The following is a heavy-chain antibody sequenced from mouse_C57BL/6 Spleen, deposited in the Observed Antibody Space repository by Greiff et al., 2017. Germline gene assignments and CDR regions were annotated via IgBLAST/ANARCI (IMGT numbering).Heavy chain of an antibody. CDR3: TRGLLFFDY. V-gene: IGHV1-15*01. CDR2: IDPETGGT. D-gene: IGHD2-10*01. CDR1: GYTFTDYD. Sequence: QVPLPQSGAELVRPWASVTLSCKASGYTFTDYDMHWVKQTPVHGLEWIGAIDPETGGTAYNQKFKGKAILTADKSCSTAFMELHRLSAEDSTFYYCTRGLLFFDYWGQGTTLTVSS. J-gene: IGHJ2*01.